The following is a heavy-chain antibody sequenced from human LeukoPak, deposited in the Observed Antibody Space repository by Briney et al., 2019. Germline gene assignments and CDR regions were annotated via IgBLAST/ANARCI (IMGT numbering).Heavy chain of an antibody. CDR2: IIPIFGTA. V-gene: IGHV1-69*05. CDR1: GGTFSSYA. J-gene: IGHJ3*02. D-gene: IGHD1-20*01. CDR3: ARGRRNWNDECAFDI. Sequence: SVKVSCKASGGTFSSYAISWVRQAPGQGLEWMGRIIPIFGTANYAQKFQGRVTTTTDESTSTAYMELSSLRSEDTAVYYCARGRRNWNDECAFDIWGQGTMVTVSS.